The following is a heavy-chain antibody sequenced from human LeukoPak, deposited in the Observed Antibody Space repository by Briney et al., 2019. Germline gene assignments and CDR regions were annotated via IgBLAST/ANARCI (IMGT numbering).Heavy chain of an antibody. CDR3: RVVRGVIHDY. J-gene: IGHJ4*02. V-gene: IGHV3-74*01. CDR2: INSDGSST. D-gene: IGHD3-10*01. Sequence: GGSLRLSCVASGFTFSSYWMHWVRQAPGKGLVWVSRINSDGSSTSYADSVKGRFTISRDNAKNTLYLQMNSLRAEDTAVYYCRVVRGVIHDYWGQGTLVTVSS. CDR1: GFTFSSYW.